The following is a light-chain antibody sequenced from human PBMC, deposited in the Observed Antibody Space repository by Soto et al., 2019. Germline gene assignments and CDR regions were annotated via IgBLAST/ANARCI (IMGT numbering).Light chain of an antibody. V-gene: IGLV2-14*01. CDR1: SSDVGGYKY. J-gene: IGLJ1*01. Sequence: QSALTQPASVSGSPVQSITISCTATSSDVGGYKYVSWYQQHPAKAPKLMIYDVSNRPSGVSNRFSGSKSGNTASLTISGLQAEDEADYYCSSYTSSSTLEVFGTGAKVTVL. CDR2: DVS. CDR3: SSYTSSSTLEV.